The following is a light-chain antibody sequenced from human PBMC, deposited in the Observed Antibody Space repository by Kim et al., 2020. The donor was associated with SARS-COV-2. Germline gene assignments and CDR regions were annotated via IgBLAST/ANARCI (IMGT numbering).Light chain of an antibody. J-gene: IGLJ1*01. V-gene: IGLV3-9*01. CDR3: QVWDSSTAYNYV. Sequence: SYELTQPLSVSVALGQTARITCGGNNIGSKNVHWYQQKPGQVPVLVIYRDSNRPSGIPERFSGSNSGNTATLTISRAQAGDEADYYCQVWDSSTAYNYVFGTGTKVTVL. CDR1: NIGSKN. CDR2: RDS.